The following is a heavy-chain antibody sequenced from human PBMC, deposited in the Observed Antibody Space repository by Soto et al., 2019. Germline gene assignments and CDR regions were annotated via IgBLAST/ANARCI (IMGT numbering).Heavy chain of an antibody. CDR2: ISGSGGST. Sequence: GGSLRLSCAASGFTFSSYAMSWVRQAPGKGLEWVSAISGSGGSTYYADSVKGRFTISRDNSKNTLYLQMNSLRAEDTAVYYCAKFREQQLVRYYYYYGMDVWGQGTTVTVSS. CDR3: AKFREQQLVRYYYYYGMDV. D-gene: IGHD6-13*01. V-gene: IGHV3-23*01. J-gene: IGHJ6*02. CDR1: GFTFSSYA.